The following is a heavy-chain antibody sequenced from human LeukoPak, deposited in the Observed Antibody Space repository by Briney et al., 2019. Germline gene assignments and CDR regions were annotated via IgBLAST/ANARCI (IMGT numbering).Heavy chain of an antibody. CDR1: GYTFTSYY. Sequence: ASVKVSCKASGYTFTSYYMHWVRQAPGQGLEWMGIITPSGGSTSYAQKFQGRVTMTRDTSTSTVYMELSSLRSEDTAVYYCARTVTTKFYFDYWGQGTLVTVSS. V-gene: IGHV1-46*01. CDR2: ITPSGGST. CDR3: ARTVTTKFYFDY. J-gene: IGHJ4*02. D-gene: IGHD4-17*01.